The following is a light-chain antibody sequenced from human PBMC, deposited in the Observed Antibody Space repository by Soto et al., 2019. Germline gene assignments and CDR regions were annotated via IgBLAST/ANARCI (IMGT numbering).Light chain of an antibody. CDR1: QSVSYS. CDR2: DAS. Sequence: ELVLTQSPATLSLSPGERATLSCRASQSVSYSLAWYQQKPGQAPRLLIYDASNRATGIPARFSGSGSGTDFTLTISSLEPEDFSVYYCQQCNNWEWTFGQGTKVEIK. CDR3: QQCNNWEWT. J-gene: IGKJ1*01. V-gene: IGKV3-11*01.